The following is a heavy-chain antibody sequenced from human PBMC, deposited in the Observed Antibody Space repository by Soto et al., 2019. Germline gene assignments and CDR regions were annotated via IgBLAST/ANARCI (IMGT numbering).Heavy chain of an antibody. V-gene: IGHV1-46*01. D-gene: IGHD3-22*01. CDR3: ARDKEYYDSSGYASFDY. J-gene: IGHJ4*02. CDR1: GYTFTSYY. Sequence: QVQLVQSGAEVKKPGASVKVSCKASGYTFTSYYMHWVRQAPGQGLEWMGIINPSGGSTSYAQKFQGRVTMTRDTSTSTVYMELSSLRSEDTAVYYCARDKEYYDSSGYASFDYWGQGTLVTVSS. CDR2: INPSGGST.